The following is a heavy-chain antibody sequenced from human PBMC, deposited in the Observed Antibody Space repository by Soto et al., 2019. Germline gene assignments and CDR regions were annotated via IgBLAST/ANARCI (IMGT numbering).Heavy chain of an antibody. CDR2: IIPISETT. V-gene: IGHV1-69*13. CDR1: GGTFSSYA. J-gene: IGHJ6*02. D-gene: IGHD2-2*01. Sequence: SVKVSCKASGGTFSSYAISWVRQAPGQGLEWMGGIIPISETTNYAQKFQGRVTITADESKSTAYMELSSLRSEDTAVYYCARSQGSSTSLEIYYYYYYGMDVWGQWTTVTVSS. CDR3: ARSQGSSTSLEIYYYYYYGMDV.